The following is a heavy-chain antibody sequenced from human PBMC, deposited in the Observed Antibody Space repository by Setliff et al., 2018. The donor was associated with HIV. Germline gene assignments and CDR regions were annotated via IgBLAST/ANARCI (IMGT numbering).Heavy chain of an antibody. J-gene: IGHJ4*02. CDR1: GASTSNNNDY. CDR3: ARGGLGVVTSFDS. V-gene: IGHV4-39*07. CDR2: ISYSGST. D-gene: IGHD3-3*01. Sequence: PSETLSLTCSVSGASTSNNNDYWGWIRQPPGKGLEWIGDISYSGSTYYNPSLKTRVTISIDSSKNQFSLKLSSVTAADTAVYYCARGGLGVVTSFDSWGPGTLVTVSS.